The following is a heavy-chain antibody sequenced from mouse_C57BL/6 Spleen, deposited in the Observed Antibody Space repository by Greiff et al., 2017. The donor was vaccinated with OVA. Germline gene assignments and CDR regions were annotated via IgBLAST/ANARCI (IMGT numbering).Heavy chain of an antibody. CDR2: ISGGGGNT. CDR1: GFTFSSYT. J-gene: IGHJ3*01. V-gene: IGHV5-9*01. CDR3: ARRNGSSDEGFAY. D-gene: IGHD1-1*01. Sequence: EVQVVESGGGLVKPGGSLKLSCAASGFTFSSYTMSWVRQTPEQRLEWVATISGGGGNTYYPDSVKGRFTLSSDNAKNTLYLQRSSLRAEDTALYYCARRNGSSDEGFAYWGQGTLVTVSA.